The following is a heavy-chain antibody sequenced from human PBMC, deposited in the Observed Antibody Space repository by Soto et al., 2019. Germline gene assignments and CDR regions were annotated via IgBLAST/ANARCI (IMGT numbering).Heavy chain of an antibody. Sequence: QVQLVQSGAEVKKPGSSVKVSCKASGGTFSSYAISWVRQAPGQGLEWMGGISAYNGNTNYAQKLQGRVTMTTDTSTSTAYMELRSLRSDDTAVYYCARDFYSSRCLDYWGQGTLVTVSS. CDR1: GGTFSSYA. CDR3: ARDFYSSRCLDY. J-gene: IGHJ4*02. D-gene: IGHD6-19*01. CDR2: ISAYNGNT. V-gene: IGHV1-18*01.